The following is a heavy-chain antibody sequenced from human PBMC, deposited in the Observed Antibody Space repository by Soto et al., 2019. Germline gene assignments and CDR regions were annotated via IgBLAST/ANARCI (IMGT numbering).Heavy chain of an antibody. CDR2: IYYSGST. CDR1: GGSISSGGYY. D-gene: IGHD3-22*01. Sequence: QVQLQESGPGLVKPSQTLSLTCTVSGGSISSGGYYWSWIRQHPGKGLEWIGYIYYSGSTYYNPSRKSRVTISVDTSKNPFSLKLSSVTAADTAVYYCARDGIVRYDSSGYFRVGMDVWGQGTTVTVSS. V-gene: IGHV4-31*03. J-gene: IGHJ6*02. CDR3: ARDGIVRYDSSGYFRVGMDV.